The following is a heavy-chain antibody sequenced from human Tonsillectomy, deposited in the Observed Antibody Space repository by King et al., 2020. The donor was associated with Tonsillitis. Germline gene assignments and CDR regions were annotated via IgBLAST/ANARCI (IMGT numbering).Heavy chain of an antibody. V-gene: IGHV4-59*01. Sequence: QLQESGPGLVKPSETLSLTCNVSGGSISTYYWNWIRQFPGEGLEWIGNIYYRGSTNYNPSLKSRFTISVDTSKNQFSLKLNSVTAADTAVYYCARGNRGSFQDFDSWGQGALVTVSS. CDR2: IYYRGST. D-gene: IGHD1-26*01. CDR3: ARGNRGSFQDFDS. J-gene: IGHJ4*02. CDR1: GGSISTYY.